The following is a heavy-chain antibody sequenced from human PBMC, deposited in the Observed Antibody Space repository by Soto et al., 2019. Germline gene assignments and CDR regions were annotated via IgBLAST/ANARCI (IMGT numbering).Heavy chain of an antibody. V-gene: IGHV4-59*01. CDR2: IYYTGKT. CDR1: GGTIGDYY. D-gene: IGHD2-21*01. J-gene: IGHJ4*02. Sequence: KTSETLSLTCSISGGTIGDYYWSWIRQPPGKGLEWLAYIYYTGKTDQNPSLERRVSISLGTSKNQFSLNLRSVTAADTAVYYCVRKHNGAGSFDSWGPGILVTVSS. CDR3: VRKHNGAGSFDS.